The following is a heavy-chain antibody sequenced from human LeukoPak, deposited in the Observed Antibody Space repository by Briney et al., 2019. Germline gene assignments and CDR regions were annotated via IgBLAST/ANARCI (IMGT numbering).Heavy chain of an antibody. CDR3: AKGEQWLVLYFQH. Sequence: GGSLRLSCAVAGFTFSSYAMSWVRQAPGKGLEWVAAISGSGGGTDYADSVKGRFTISRDNSKNTLYLQMNSLRAEDTAVYYCAKGEQWLVLYFQHWGQGTLVTVSS. CDR1: GFTFSSYA. J-gene: IGHJ1*01. V-gene: IGHV3-23*01. D-gene: IGHD6-19*01. CDR2: ISGSGGGT.